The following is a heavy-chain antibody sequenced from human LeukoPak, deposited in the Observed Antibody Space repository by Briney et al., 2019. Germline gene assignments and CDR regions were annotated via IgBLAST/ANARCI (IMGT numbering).Heavy chain of an antibody. D-gene: IGHD6-19*01. V-gene: IGHV1-46*01. CDR3: ARAPRNSSGWYGDAFDI. Sequence: ASVKVSCKASGYTFTSYYMHWVRQAPGQGLEWMGIINPSGGSTSYAQKFQGRVTMTRDTSTSTVYMELSSLRSEDTAVYYCARAPRNSSGWYGDAFDIWGQETMVTVSS. J-gene: IGHJ3*02. CDR2: INPSGGST. CDR1: GYTFTSYY.